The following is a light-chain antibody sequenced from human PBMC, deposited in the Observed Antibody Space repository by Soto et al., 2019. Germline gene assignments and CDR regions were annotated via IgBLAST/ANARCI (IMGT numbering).Light chain of an antibody. Sequence: DIVMTQSPDSLAVSLGERATINCKSSQSVLYTSNNKNYLAWYQQKPGQPPNLLIYWASTRESGVPDRFSGSGSGTDFTLAISSLQAEDVAVYYCQQTHSSPYTFGRGTKLEIK. CDR2: WAS. CDR1: QSVLYTSNNKNY. V-gene: IGKV4-1*01. CDR3: QQTHSSPYT. J-gene: IGKJ2*01.